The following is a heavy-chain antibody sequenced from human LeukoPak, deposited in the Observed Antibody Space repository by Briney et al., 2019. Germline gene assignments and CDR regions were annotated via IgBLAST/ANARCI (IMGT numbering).Heavy chain of an antibody. V-gene: IGHV4-30-4*01. CDR1: GGSLSSSDHY. J-gene: IGHJ4*02. D-gene: IGHD2/OR15-2a*01. Sequence: PSETLSLTCTVSGGSLSSSDHYWSWIRQPPGKGLEWIAYIYYSGTAYYNPSLKSRVSISVDTSKNQFSLKLSSVTAADTAVYYCARHYLKNSEHDYWGQGTLVTVSS. CDR2: IYYSGTA. CDR3: ARHYLKNSEHDY.